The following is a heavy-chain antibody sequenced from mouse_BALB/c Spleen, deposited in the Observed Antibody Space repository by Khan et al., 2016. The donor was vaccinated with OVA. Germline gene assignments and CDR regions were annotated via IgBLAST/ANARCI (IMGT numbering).Heavy chain of an antibody. D-gene: IGHD1-2*01. Sequence: VQLQQPGPELVKPGASVKISCRASGYIFTDYILDWVKQSHGKSLEWIGYIFPNNGDSDYNQKFKTRATFNVDTSSSTAYMELRSLTSEDSAIYYCVRSGYGSFAYWGQGTLVTVSA. CDR2: IFPNNGDS. CDR1: GYIFTDYI. V-gene: IGHV1S29*02. CDR3: VRSGYGSFAY. J-gene: IGHJ3*01.